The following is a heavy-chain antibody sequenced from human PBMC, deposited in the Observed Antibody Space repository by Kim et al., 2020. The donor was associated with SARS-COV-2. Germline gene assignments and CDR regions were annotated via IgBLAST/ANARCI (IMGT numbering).Heavy chain of an antibody. Sequence: GGSLRLSCAASGFTFSNYAMNWVRQAPGKGLEWVSAISGSGGSTYYADSVKGRFTIYRDNSKNTLYLQMNSLRAEDTAVYYCAKDPYYDFWSGYYFDYWGQGTLVTVSS. CDR3: AKDPYYDFWSGYYFDY. CDR1: GFTFSNYA. D-gene: IGHD3-3*01. V-gene: IGHV3-23*01. J-gene: IGHJ4*02. CDR2: ISGSGGST.